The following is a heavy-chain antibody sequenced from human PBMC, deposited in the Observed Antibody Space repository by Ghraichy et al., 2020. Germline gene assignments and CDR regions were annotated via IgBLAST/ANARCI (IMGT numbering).Heavy chain of an antibody. Sequence: PETLSLTCTVSGVSISSYYWSWIRQPPGRGLEWIGFVHYSGNTNYNPSLKSRVTMSVDTSKNQFSLKLISVTAADTAVYYCARESRSSDPYTADSWGQGTLVTVSS. CDR1: GVSISSYY. V-gene: IGHV4-59*01. CDR3: ARESRSSDPYTADS. J-gene: IGHJ4*02. CDR2: VHYSGNT. D-gene: IGHD2-2*02.